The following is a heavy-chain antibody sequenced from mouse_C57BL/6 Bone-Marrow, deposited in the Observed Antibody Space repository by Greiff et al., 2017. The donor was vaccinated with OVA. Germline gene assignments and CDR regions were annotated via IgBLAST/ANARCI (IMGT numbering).Heavy chain of an antibody. CDR3: TRVDGYYEGFDY. CDR2: ISSGGDYI. Sequence: EVKLVESGEGLVKPGGSLKLSCAASGFTFSSYAMSWVRQTPEKRLEWVAYISSGGDYIYYADTVKGRFTISRDNARNTLYLQMSSLKSEDTAMYYCTRVDGYYEGFDYWGQGTTLTVSS. J-gene: IGHJ2*01. CDR1: GFTFSSYA. D-gene: IGHD2-3*01. V-gene: IGHV5-9-1*02.